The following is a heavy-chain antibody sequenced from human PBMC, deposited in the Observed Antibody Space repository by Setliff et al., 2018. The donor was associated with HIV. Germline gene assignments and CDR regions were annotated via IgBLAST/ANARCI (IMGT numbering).Heavy chain of an antibody. CDR3: ARDGSRQRPSGMVD. CDR1: GFTFSFYS. D-gene: IGHD1-26*01. Sequence: GSLRLSCAASGFTFSFYSMNWVRLAPGKGLEWVADISSDGSVINYAESVKGRFTISRDNGKNSVYLQMNSLRAEDTAIYYCARDGSRQRPSGMVDWGQGTKVTVS. J-gene: IGHJ4*02. CDR2: ISSDGSVI. V-gene: IGHV3-48*01.